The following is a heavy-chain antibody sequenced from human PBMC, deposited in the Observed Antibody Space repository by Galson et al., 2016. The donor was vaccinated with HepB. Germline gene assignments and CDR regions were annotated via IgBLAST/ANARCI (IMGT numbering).Heavy chain of an antibody. CDR2: LSPDGNSK. CDR1: GFTFSTFG. V-gene: IGHV3-30*18. Sequence: SLRLSCAASGFTFSTFGMHWVRQAPGKGLEWVAVLSPDGNSKDYGDSVKGRFTISRDNSKDTLYLQMNSLRAEDTAVYYCAKEGIYCSGGACYGDGLDVWGKGTAVSVSS. J-gene: IGHJ6*04. D-gene: IGHD2-8*02. CDR3: AKEGIYCSGGACYGDGLDV.